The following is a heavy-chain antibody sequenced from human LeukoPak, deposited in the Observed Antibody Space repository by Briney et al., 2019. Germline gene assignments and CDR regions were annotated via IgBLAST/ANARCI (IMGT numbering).Heavy chain of an antibody. CDR1: GFTFTTHW. Sequence: RSGGSLRLSCAASGFTFTTHWFHWVRQAPGKGLVWVSRINTDGTTTNYADSVKGRFTISRDSTKSTLYLQMNSLRAEDTAVYYCVRSFSGPADYWGQGTQVTVSS. D-gene: IGHD3-10*01. V-gene: IGHV3-74*01. CDR2: INTDGTTT. J-gene: IGHJ4*02. CDR3: VRSFSGPADY.